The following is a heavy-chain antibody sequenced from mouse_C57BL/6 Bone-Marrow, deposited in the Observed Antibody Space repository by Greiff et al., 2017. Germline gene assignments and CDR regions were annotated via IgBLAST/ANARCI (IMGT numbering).Heavy chain of an antibody. CDR1: GYTFTSYW. J-gene: IGHJ3*01. CDR3: ARGGYYGIRGRFAY. CDR2: IHPNSGST. V-gene: IGHV1-64*01. Sequence: VQLQQPGAELVKPGASVKLSCKASGYTFTSYWMHWVKQRPGQGLEWIGMIHPNSGSTNYNEKFKSKATLTVDKSSSTAYMKLSSLTSEGSAVYSSARGGYYGIRGRFAYWGQGSLVTVSA. D-gene: IGHD1-1*01.